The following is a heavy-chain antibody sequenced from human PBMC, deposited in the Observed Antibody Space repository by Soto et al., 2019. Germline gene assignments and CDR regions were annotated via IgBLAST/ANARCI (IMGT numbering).Heavy chain of an antibody. V-gene: IGHV4-39*01. J-gene: IGHJ3*02. CDR3: ARHSTDYYDSSGYPNDAFDI. D-gene: IGHD3-22*01. Sequence: PSETLSLTCTVSGGSISSSSYYWGWIRQPPGKGLEWIGSIYYSGSTYYNPSLKSRVTISVDTSKNQFSLKLSSVTAADTAVYYCARHSTDYYDSSGYPNDAFDIWGQRTMVTVSS. CDR1: GGSISSSSYY. CDR2: IYYSGST.